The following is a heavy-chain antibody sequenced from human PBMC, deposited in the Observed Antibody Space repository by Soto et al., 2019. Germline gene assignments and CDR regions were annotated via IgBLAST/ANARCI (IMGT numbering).Heavy chain of an antibody. J-gene: IGHJ6*01. Sequence: GESLKISCKGSGYSFTSYWISWVRQMPWKGLEWMGRIDPSDSYTNYSPSFQGHVTISADKSISTAYLQWSSLKASDTAMYYCARHNRDIVLMVYAGYYGMDVWGQGTTVTVSS. D-gene: IGHD2-8*01. CDR1: GYSFTSYW. V-gene: IGHV5-10-1*01. CDR2: IDPSDSYT. CDR3: ARHNRDIVLMVYAGYYGMDV.